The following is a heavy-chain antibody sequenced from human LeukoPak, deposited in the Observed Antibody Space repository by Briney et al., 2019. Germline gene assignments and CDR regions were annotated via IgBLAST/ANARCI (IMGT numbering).Heavy chain of an antibody. CDR1: GFTFSKYW. CDR2: INTDGTVT. Sequence: PGGFLRLSCAASGFTFSKYWMLWVRQAPGKGLESVSQINTDGTVTTYADSVKGRFTVSRDNADNTMFLQMNSVRDEDTAVYYCATKQWLAPPPDSWGQGTPVTVSS. V-gene: IGHV3-74*01. J-gene: IGHJ4*02. CDR3: ATKQWLAPPPDS. D-gene: IGHD6-19*01.